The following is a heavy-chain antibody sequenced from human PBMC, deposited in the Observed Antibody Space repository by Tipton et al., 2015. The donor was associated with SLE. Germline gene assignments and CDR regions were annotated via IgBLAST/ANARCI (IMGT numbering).Heavy chain of an antibody. Sequence: SLRLSCAASGFTFSDYYMSWIRQAPGKGLEWGSYISSSGSTIYYADSVKGRFTIFRDNAKNSLYLQMNSLRAEDTAVYYCARDGRGYCDNSGCSEYHWFDPWGQGTLVTVSS. CDR1: GFTFSDYY. V-gene: IGHV3-11*04. J-gene: IGHJ5*02. CDR2: ISSSGSTI. CDR3: ARDGRGYCDNSGCSEYHWFDP. D-gene: IGHD2-15*01.